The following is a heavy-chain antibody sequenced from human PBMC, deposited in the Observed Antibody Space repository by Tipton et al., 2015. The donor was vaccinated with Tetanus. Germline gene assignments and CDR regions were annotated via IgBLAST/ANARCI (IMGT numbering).Heavy chain of an antibody. CDR1: GFTFSRFW. J-gene: IGHJ6*02. Sequence: SLRLSCAASGFTFSRFWMTWGRQAPGKGLEWVANINEDGSGNYYVDPVKGRFTISRDNAGNSLFLQMNSLRVEDTAVYYCARSIAVSGYYYYGMDVWGQGTTVTVSS. V-gene: IGHV3-7*01. CDR2: INEDGSGN. CDR3: ARSIAVSGYYYYGMDV. D-gene: IGHD6-19*01.